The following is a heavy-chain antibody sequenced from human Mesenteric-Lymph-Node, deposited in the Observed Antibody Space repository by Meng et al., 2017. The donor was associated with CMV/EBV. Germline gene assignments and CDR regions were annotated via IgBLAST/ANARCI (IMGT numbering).Heavy chain of an antibody. V-gene: IGHV3-7*01. Sequence: GRSLRLSCAASGFTFSSYWMSWVRQAPGKGLEWVANIKQDGSEKYYVDSVKGRFTISRDNAKNSLYLQMNSLRAEDTAVYYCARWAIVVVPAASGWFDPWGQGTLVTVSS. D-gene: IGHD2-2*01. CDR2: IKQDGSEK. CDR3: ARWAIVVVPAASGWFDP. J-gene: IGHJ5*02. CDR1: GFTFSSYW.